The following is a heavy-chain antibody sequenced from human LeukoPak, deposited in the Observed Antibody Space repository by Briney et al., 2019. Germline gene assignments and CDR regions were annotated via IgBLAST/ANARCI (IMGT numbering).Heavy chain of an antibody. Sequence: ASVKVSCKASGYTFTGYYMHWVRQAPGQGLEWMGRISPNSGGTNCAQKFQGRVTMTRDTSISAAYMELSRLRSDDTAVYYCAKEFAQGAAVPAATGHYYFDYWGQGTLVTVSS. CDR2: ISPNSGGT. CDR3: AKEFAQGAAVPAATGHYYFDY. V-gene: IGHV1-2*06. J-gene: IGHJ4*02. CDR1: GYTFTGYY. D-gene: IGHD2-2*01.